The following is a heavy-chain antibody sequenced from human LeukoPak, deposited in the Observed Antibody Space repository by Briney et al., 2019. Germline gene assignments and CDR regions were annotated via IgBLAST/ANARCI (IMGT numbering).Heavy chain of an antibody. Sequence: GGSLRLSCAASGFTFSSYSMNWVRQAPGKGLEWVSSITSSSTYIYYADSVKGRFTISRDNAKNSLYLQMNSLRAEVTAIYYCARGVDRFDPWGQGTLVTVSS. CDR1: GFTFSSYS. J-gene: IGHJ5*02. CDR2: ITSSSTYI. V-gene: IGHV3-21*01. CDR3: ARGVDRFDP. D-gene: IGHD2-2*01.